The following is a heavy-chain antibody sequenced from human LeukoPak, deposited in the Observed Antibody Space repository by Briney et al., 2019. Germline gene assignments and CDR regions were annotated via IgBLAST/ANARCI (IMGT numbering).Heavy chain of an antibody. V-gene: IGHV3-7*01. CDR1: GFTFSSYW. D-gene: IGHD1-7*01. CDR3: ASPGNYYYYYYGMDV. CDR2: IKQDGSEE. Sequence: GGSLRLSCAASGFTFSSYWMSWVRQAPGKGLEWVANIKQDGSEEYYVDSVKGRFTISRDNAKNSLYLQMTSLRAEDTAVYYCASPGNYYYYYYGMDVWGQGTTVTVSS. J-gene: IGHJ6*02.